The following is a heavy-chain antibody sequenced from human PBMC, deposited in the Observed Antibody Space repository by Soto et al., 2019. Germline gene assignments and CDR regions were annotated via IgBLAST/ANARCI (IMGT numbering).Heavy chain of an antibody. J-gene: IGHJ6*02. Sequence: QVQLQESGPGLVKPSQTLSLTCTVSGGSISSGGYFWSWIRQHPGKGLEWIGFIYYSGSTYYNPSLRSRITIXVDTSKNQFSLKLSSVTAADTAVYYCAREGAAPYYYYGMDVWGQGTTVTVSS. V-gene: IGHV4-31*03. CDR3: AREGAAPYYYYGMDV. CDR2: IYYSGST. D-gene: IGHD6-6*01. CDR1: GGSISSGGYF.